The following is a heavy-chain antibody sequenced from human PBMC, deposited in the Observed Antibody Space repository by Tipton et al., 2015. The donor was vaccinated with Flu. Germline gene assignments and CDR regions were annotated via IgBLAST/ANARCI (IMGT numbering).Heavy chain of an antibody. Sequence: TLSLTCTVSGGSISSYYWSWIRQPPGKGLEWIGYIYYSGSTNYNPSLKSRVTISVDTSKNQFSLKLSSVTAADTAVYYCARLDCSGGSCYVDYWGQGTLVPVSS. CDR1: GGSISSYY. D-gene: IGHD2-15*01. CDR3: ARLDCSGGSCYVDY. CDR2: IYYSGST. V-gene: IGHV4-59*08. J-gene: IGHJ4*02.